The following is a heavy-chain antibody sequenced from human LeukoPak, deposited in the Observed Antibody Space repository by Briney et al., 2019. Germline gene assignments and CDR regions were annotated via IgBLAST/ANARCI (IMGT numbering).Heavy chain of an antibody. J-gene: IGHJ4*02. CDR3: ARGGPRYCSSTSCYEQTSYYFDY. CDR1: GFTFSSYG. Sequence: PGGSLRLSCAASGFTFSSYGMHWVRQAPGKGLEWVAFIRYDGSNKYYADSVKGRFTISRDNSKNTLYLQMNSLRAEDTAVYYCARGGPRYCSSTSCYEQTSYYFDYWGQGTLVTVSS. CDR2: IRYDGSNK. D-gene: IGHD2-2*01. V-gene: IGHV3-30*02.